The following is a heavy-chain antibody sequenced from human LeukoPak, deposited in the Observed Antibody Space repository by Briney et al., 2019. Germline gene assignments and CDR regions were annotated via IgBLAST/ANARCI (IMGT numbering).Heavy chain of an antibody. V-gene: IGHV3-30*04. D-gene: IGHD3-22*01. CDR2: ISYDGSNK. Sequence: GGSLRLSCAASGFTFSNYALHWVRQAPGKGLEWVAVISYDGSNKFYADPVRGRFTISRDNSKNTLFLQMNSLRPEDTAVYYCTTDGSYYDSSGYYPSGDYWGQGTLVTVSS. CDR3: TTDGSYYDSSGYYPSGDY. J-gene: IGHJ4*02. CDR1: GFTFSNYA.